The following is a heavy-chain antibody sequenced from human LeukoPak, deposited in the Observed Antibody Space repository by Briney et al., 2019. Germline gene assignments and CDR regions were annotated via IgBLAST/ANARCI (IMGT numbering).Heavy chain of an antibody. CDR3: ARNSPGYSSGWGDAFDI. CDR1: GYTFTKYG. CDR2: FSTYNGNT. J-gene: IGHJ3*02. V-gene: IGHV1-18*01. Sequence: ASVKVSCKASGYTFTKYGITWVRQAPGQGLEWMGWFSTYNGNTNYAQKLQGRVTMTTDTSTSTAYMELRSLISDDAAVYYCARNSPGYSSGWGDAFDIWGQGTMVTVSS. D-gene: IGHD6-19*01.